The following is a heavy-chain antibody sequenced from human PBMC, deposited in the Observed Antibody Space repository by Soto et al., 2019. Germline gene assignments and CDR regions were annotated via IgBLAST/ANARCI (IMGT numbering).Heavy chain of an antibody. J-gene: IGHJ4*02. CDR1: GGSVSSTNW. CDR3: SRDRAVSARGSSEY. Sequence: QVQLQESGPGLVEPSGTLSLTCAVSGGSVSSTNWWSWVRQPPGKGLEWIGEIYHSGRTYYNPSLKSRVTISVDKSKNQFSLRLSSATAADPAVYFCSRDRAVSARGSSEYRGQRTMVTGSS. V-gene: IGHV4-4*02. CDR2: IYHSGRT. D-gene: IGHD6-19*01.